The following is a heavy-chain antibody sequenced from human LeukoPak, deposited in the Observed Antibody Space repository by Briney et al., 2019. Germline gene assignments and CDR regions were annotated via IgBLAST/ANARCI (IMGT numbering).Heavy chain of an antibody. V-gene: IGHV3-33*01. CDR3: ARDTVRDGYNDVDY. J-gene: IGHJ4*02. Sequence: GGSLRLSCAASGFTFSSYGMHWVRQPPGKGLEWVAVIWYDGSNKYYADSVKGRFTISRDNSKNTLYLQMNSLRAEDTAVYYCARDTVRDGYNDVDYWGQGTLVTVSS. D-gene: IGHD5-24*01. CDR2: IWYDGSNK. CDR1: GFTFSSYG.